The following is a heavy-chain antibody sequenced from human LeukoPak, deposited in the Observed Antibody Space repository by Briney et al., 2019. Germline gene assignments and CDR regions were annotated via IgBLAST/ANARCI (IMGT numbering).Heavy chain of an antibody. V-gene: IGHV1-69*13. J-gene: IGHJ4*02. CDR1: GGTFSSYA. Sequence: ASGTVSCKASGGTFSSYAISWVRQAPGQGLEWMGGIIPIFGTANYAQKFQGRVTITADESTSTAYMELSSLRSEDTAVYYCARLLTGEMATTYFDYWGQGTLVTVSS. CDR2: IIPIFGTA. D-gene: IGHD5-24*01. CDR3: ARLLTGEMATTYFDY.